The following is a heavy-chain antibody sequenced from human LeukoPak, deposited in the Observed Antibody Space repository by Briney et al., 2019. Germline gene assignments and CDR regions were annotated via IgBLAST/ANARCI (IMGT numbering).Heavy chain of an antibody. V-gene: IGHV3-33*06. CDR3: AKLPSGGTGTALIDY. CDR2: IWYDGSNK. J-gene: IGHJ4*02. CDR1: GFTFSSYG. Sequence: GGSLRLSCAASGFTFSSYGMHWVRQAPGKGLEWVAVIWYDGSNKYYADSVKGRFTISIDNSKNTLYLQMNSLRAEDTAVYYCAKLPSGGTGTALIDYWGQGTLVTVSS. D-gene: IGHD1-1*01.